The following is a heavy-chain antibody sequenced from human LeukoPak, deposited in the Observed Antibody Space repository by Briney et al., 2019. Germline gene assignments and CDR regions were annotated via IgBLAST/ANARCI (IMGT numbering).Heavy chain of an antibody. CDR3: ARAAGGAASDY. Sequence: ASVKVSCKASGYTFTGYYMHWVRQAPGQGLEWMAWISPNSGGTNYAQKFQGRVTLTRDTSISTAYMELSGLISDDTAVYYCARAAGGAASDYWGQGTLVTVSS. CDR2: ISPNSGGT. V-gene: IGHV1-2*02. D-gene: IGHD6-13*01. CDR1: GYTFTGYY. J-gene: IGHJ4*02.